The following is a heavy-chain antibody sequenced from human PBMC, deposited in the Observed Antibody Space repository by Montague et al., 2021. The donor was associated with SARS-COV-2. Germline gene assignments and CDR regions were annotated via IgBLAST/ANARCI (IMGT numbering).Heavy chain of an antibody. CDR3: ARHGWGWLRLLRPFDY. V-gene: IGHV4-39*01. CDR2: IYYSGST. Sequence: SETLSPTRTVSGGSISSSTYYWGWIRQPPGKGLEWIGSIYYSGSTYYNPSLKSRVTISVDTSKNQFSLKLSSVTAADTAVYYCARHGWGWLRLLRPFDYWGQGTLVTVSS. CDR1: GGSISSSTYY. D-gene: IGHD5-12*01. J-gene: IGHJ4*02.